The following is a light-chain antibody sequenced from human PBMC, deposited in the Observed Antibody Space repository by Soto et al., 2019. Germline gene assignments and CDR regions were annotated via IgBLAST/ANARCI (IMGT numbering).Light chain of an antibody. CDR1: SSDVGGYNY. CDR3: SSYTSSSTLV. J-gene: IGLJ1*01. V-gene: IGLV2-14*01. CDR2: DVS. Sequence: QSVLTQAASVSGSPGQSITISCTGTSSDVGGYNYVSWYQQHPGKAPKLVIYDVSNRPSGVSNRFSGSKSGNTASLTISGLQAEDEADYYCSSYTSSSTLVFGTGTKVTVL.